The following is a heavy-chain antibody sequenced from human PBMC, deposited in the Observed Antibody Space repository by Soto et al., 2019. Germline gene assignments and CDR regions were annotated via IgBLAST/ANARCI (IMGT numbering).Heavy chain of an antibody. J-gene: IGHJ6*02. D-gene: IGHD4-4*01. V-gene: IGHV4-61*01. Sequence: PSETLSLTCTVSGGSVSSGSYYWSWIRQPPGKGLEWIGYIYYSGSTNYNPSLKSRVTISVDTSKNQFSLKLSSVTAADTAVYYCASSNSTLDYRDDYYYHGMDVWGQGTTVTVSS. CDR1: GGSVSSGSYY. CDR3: ASSNSTLDYRDDYYYHGMDV. CDR2: IYYSGST.